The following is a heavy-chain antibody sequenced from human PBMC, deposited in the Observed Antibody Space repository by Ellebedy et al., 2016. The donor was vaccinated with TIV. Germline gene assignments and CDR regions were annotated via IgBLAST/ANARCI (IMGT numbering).Heavy chain of an antibody. CDR1: GGSMTSYY. V-gene: IGHV4-59*01. D-gene: IGHD5-18*01. CDR3: ARALRSYGYGGYYYYALDV. Sequence: MPGGSLRLSCSVSGGSMTSYYWSWIRQSPGKGLEWTGNIFDRGSTNYNPSLKGRVTISVDTTKSQVSLKLSSVTAADTANYYCARALRSYGYGGYYYYALDVWGPGTTVTVSS. J-gene: IGHJ6*02. CDR2: IFDRGST.